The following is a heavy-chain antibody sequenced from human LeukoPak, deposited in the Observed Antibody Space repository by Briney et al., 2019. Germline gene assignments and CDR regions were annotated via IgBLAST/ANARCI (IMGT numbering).Heavy chain of an antibody. J-gene: IGHJ6*04. CDR2: INHSGST. V-gene: IGHV4-34*01. Sequence: KPSETLSLTCAVYGGSFSGYYWSWIRQPPGKGLEWIGEINHSGSTNYNPSLKSRVTISVDTSKNQFSLKLSSVTAADTAVYYCAREGGARSSWYINYYYGMDVWGKGTTVTVSS. D-gene: IGHD6-13*01. CDR3: AREGGARSSWYINYYYGMDV. CDR1: GGSFSGYY.